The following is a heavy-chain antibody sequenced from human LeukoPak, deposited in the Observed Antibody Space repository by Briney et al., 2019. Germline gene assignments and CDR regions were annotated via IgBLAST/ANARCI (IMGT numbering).Heavy chain of an antibody. V-gene: IGHV3-23*01. CDR2: ASYYVGKQ. Sequence: GGSLTLSCAASGFTLSDYAMSWVRQAPGKGLEWVSTASYYVGKQYHADSVRGRFTVSRDNSRNTVSLQMSSLRVEDTGIYYCAKAGIGADGAGFLCEYWGQGTLVTVSS. J-gene: IGHJ4*02. CDR1: GFTLSDYA. CDR3: AKAGIGADGAGFLCEY. D-gene: IGHD1-1*01.